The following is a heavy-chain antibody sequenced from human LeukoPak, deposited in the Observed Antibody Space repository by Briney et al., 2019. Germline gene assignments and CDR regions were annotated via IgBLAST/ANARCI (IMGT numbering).Heavy chain of an antibody. Sequence: GRSLRLSCAASGFTFSSYGMHWVRQAPGKGLEWVAVISYDGSNKYYADSVKGRFTISRDNSKNTLYLQMNSLRAEDTAVYYCAKDVVAAAGPFDYWGQGTLVTVSS. CDR3: AKDVVAAAGPFDY. CDR1: GFTFSSYG. J-gene: IGHJ4*02. V-gene: IGHV3-30*18. CDR2: ISYDGSNK. D-gene: IGHD6-13*01.